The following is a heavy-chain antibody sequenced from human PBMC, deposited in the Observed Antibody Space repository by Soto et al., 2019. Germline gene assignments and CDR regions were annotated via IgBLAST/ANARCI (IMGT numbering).Heavy chain of an antibody. V-gene: IGHV1-58*01. CDR2: IVVGSGNT. CDR3: AADILEIVVVPAAIRSDG. D-gene: IGHD2-2*01. Sequence: SVKVSCKASGFTFTSSAVQWVRQARGQRLEWIGWIVVGSGNTNYAQKFQERVTITRDMSTSAAYMELSSLRSEDTAVYYCAADILEIVVVPAAIRSDGWGQGTTVTVSS. J-gene: IGHJ6*02. CDR1: GFTFTSSA.